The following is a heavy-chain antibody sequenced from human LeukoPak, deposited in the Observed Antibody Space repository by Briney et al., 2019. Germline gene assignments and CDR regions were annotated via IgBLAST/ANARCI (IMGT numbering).Heavy chain of an antibody. V-gene: IGHV4-39*07. Sequence: SETLSLTCTVSGDSISSNSYCWGWIRQPPGKGLEWIGSISYSGNSFYTPSLRSRVTISIDTSKNQFSLKLSSVTAADTAVYYCARVASAFDIWGQGTMVTVSS. CDR1: GDSISSNSYC. D-gene: IGHD5-12*01. CDR3: ARVASAFDI. J-gene: IGHJ3*02. CDR2: ISYSGNS.